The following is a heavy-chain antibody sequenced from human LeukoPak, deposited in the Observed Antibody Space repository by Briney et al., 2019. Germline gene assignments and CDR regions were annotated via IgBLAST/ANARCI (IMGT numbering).Heavy chain of an antibody. CDR1: GFSFSSYA. J-gene: IGHJ4*02. CDR3: AREPPIDYYDSSGYSGLDN. D-gene: IGHD3-22*01. Sequence: PGGSLRLSCAASGFSFSSYAMSWVRQAPGKGLEWVSFISTGTGYIHYEDSVKGRFSIARDDAKNSLFLQMNSLRAEDSAVYYCAREPPIDYYDSSGYSGLDNWGQGTLVIVSS. CDR2: ISTGTGYI. V-gene: IGHV3-21*06.